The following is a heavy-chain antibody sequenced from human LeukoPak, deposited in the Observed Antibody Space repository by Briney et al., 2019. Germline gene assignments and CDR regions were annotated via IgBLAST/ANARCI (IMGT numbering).Heavy chain of an antibody. CDR2: IIPIFGTA. CDR1: GGTFSSYA. J-gene: IGHJ6*02. CDR3: ARGNLSGKELNYYYGMDV. V-gene: IGHV1-69*13. Sequence: GASVKVSCKASGGTFSSYAISWVRQAPGQGLEWMGGIIPIFGTANYAQKFQGRVTITADESTSTAYMELSSLRSEDTAVYYCARGNLSGKELNYYYGMDVWGQGTTVTVSS. D-gene: IGHD2-15*01.